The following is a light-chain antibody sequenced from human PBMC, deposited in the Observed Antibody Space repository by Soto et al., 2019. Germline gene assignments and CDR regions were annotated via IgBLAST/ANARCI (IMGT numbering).Light chain of an antibody. J-gene: IGKJ4*01. CDR3: QQLKSYPLT. Sequence: DIQVTQSPSSLSASVGDRVTITCRASQSISSYLNWYQQKPGKAPKLLIYSASSLQRGVPSRFSGSGSGTEFTLTVSSLQPEDFATYYCQQLKSYPLTFGGGTKVDI. CDR1: QSISSY. V-gene: IGKV1-9*01. CDR2: SAS.